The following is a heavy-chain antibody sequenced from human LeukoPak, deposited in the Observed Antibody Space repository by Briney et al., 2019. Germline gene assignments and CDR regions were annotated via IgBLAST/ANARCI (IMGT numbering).Heavy chain of an antibody. J-gene: IGHJ4*02. D-gene: IGHD2-2*01. Sequence: PSETLSLTCTVSGGSISSNNYYWGWIRQPPGKGLEWIGSIYYSGSTYYNPSLKSRVTISVDTSKNQFSLKLSSVTAADTAVYHCASPLGYCSTTSCDPRRRFDYWGQGTLVTVSS. V-gene: IGHV4-39*01. CDR3: ASPLGYCSTTSCDPRRRFDY. CDR2: IYYSGST. CDR1: GGSISSNNYY.